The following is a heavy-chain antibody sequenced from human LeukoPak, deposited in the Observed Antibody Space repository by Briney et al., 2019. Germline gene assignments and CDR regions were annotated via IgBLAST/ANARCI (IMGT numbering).Heavy chain of an antibody. V-gene: IGHV3-74*03. D-gene: IGHD4-17*01. CDR3: ATGYRDFGVGY. CDR1: GFTFSTYW. Sequence: SGGSLRLPCAASGFTFSTYWMHWVRQAPGKGLVWVSRINIDGSSTTYADSVKGRFTISRDNAKNTLYLQMNNLRAEDTAVYYCATGYRDFGVGYWGQGTLVTVSS. J-gene: IGHJ4*02. CDR2: INIDGSST.